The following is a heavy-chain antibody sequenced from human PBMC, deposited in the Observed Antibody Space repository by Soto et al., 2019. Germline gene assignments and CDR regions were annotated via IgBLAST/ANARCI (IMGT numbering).Heavy chain of an antibody. CDR3: ARQLSDAFDI. CDR1: GFTFSSYD. CDR2: IRATGDT. V-gene: IGHV3-13*01. Sequence: EVQLVEFGGGLVQPGGSLRLSCAASGFTFSSYDMHWVRQVTGKGLEWVSVIRATGDTAYADSVKGRFTISRENLESSLFLQMKNLRAGDTAIYYCARQLSDAFDIWGQGTLVTVSP. J-gene: IGHJ3*02. D-gene: IGHD3-16*02.